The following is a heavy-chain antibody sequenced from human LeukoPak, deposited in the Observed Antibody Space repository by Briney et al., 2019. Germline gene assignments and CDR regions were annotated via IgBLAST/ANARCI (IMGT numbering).Heavy chain of an antibody. CDR3: TRPYGSGRRDAFAI. V-gene: IGHV1-2*02. D-gene: IGHD3-10*01. J-gene: IGHJ3*02. CDR2: INPNSGAT. Sequence: ASVKVSCKASGYTFTDYYMHWVRQAPGQGLEWMGWINPNSGATNSAQKFQGRVSMTRDTSISTACMELNRLRSDDTAVYYCTRPYGSGRRDAFAIWGQGTMVAVSA. CDR1: GYTFTDYY.